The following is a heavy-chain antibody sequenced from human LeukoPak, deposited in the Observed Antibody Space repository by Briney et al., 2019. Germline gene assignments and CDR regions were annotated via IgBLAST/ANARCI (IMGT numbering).Heavy chain of an antibody. CDR3: ARGVGTTNPPEDY. D-gene: IGHD1-26*01. CDR2: MNTDGSIT. J-gene: IGHJ4*02. Sequence: GGSLRLSCAASGFTFSSYWMNWVRQAPGKGLVWVSRMNTDGSITTYADSVKGRFTISRDNAKNTPYLQMNSLRAEDTAVYYCARGVGTTNPPEDYWGQGTLVTVSS. CDR1: GFTFSSYW. V-gene: IGHV3-74*01.